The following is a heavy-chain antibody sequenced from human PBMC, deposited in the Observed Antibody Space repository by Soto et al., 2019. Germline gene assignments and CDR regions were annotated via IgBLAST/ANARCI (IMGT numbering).Heavy chain of an antibody. CDR1: GFSMSGDP. CDR2: ISGSGGST. V-gene: IGHV3-23*01. Sequence: LRRSRAAAGFSMSGDPRGRVRMAQGKGLEWVSAISGSGGSTYYADSVKGRFTISRDNSKNTLYLQMSSLRAEDTAVYYCAKARAVAGDFLLGVWGNGTTVTVSS. J-gene: IGHJ6*04. D-gene: IGHD6-19*01. CDR3: AKARAVAGDFLLGV.